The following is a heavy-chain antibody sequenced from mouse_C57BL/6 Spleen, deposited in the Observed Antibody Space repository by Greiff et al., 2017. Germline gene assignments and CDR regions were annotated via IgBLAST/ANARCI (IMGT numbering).Heavy chain of an antibody. D-gene: IGHD3-1*01. J-gene: IGHJ4*01. CDR1: GYAFSSYW. V-gene: IGHV1-80*01. Sequence: VKVVESGAELVKPGASVKISCKASGYAFSSYWMNWVKQRPGKGLEWIGQIYPGDGDTNYNGKFKGKATLTADKSSSTAYMQLSSLTSEDSAVYFCARQLVYAMDYWGQGTSVTVSS. CDR2: IYPGDGDT. CDR3: ARQLVYAMDY.